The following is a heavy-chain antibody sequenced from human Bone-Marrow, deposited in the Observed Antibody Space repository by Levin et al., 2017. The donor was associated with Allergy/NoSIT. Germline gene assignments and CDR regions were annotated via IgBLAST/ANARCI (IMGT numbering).Heavy chain of an antibody. J-gene: IGHJ6*02. CDR1: GYTFTGYY. CDR3: ARESRRDYDILTGYSSYYYDHGMDV. Sequence: ASVKVSCKASGYTFTGYYMHWVRQAPGQGLEWMGRINPNSGGTNYAQKFQGRVTMTRDTSISTAYMELSRLRSDDTAVYYCARESRRDYDILTGYSSYYYDHGMDVWGQGTTVTVSS. CDR2: INPNSGGT. V-gene: IGHV1-2*06. D-gene: IGHD3-9*01.